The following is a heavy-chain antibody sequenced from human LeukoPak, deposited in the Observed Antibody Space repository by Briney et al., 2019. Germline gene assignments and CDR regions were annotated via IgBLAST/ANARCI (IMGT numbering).Heavy chain of an antibody. CDR1: GFTFSSYG. J-gene: IGHJ4*02. V-gene: IGHV3-30*02. D-gene: IGHD2-2*01. CDR3: AKDRGYCSSTSCYSSVGYFDY. CDR2: IRYDRSNK. Sequence: GGSLRLSCAASGFTFSSYGMHWVRQAPGKGLEWVAFIRYDRSNKYYADSVKGRFTISRDNSKNTLYLQMNSLRAEDTAVYYCAKDRGYCSSTSCYSSVGYFDYWGQGTLVTVSS.